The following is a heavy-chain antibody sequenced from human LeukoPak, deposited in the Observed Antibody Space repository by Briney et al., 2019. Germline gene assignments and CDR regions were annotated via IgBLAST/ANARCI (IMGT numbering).Heavy chain of an antibody. Sequence: ASVKVPCKASGYTFTGYYMHWVRQAPGQGLEWMGWINPNSGGTNYAQKFQGGVTMTRDTSISTAYMELSRLRSDDTAVYYCARGTWDCSSTSCYSGNWFDPWGQGTLVTVSS. CDR3: ARGTWDCSSTSCYSGNWFDP. CDR1: GYTFTGYY. CDR2: INPNSGGT. J-gene: IGHJ5*02. D-gene: IGHD2-2*02. V-gene: IGHV1-2*02.